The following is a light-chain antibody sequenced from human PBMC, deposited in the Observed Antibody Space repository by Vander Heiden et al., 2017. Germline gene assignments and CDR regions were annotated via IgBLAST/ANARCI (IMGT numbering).Light chain of an antibody. CDR1: SPHIGAGYD. CDR2: DNN. Sequence: QSVLTPPPSVSGAPGQRVTIPCTGSSPHIGAGYDVHWYQQLPVTAPKLLIYDNNNRPSGVPDRFSGSKSGTSASLAITGLQAEDEADYYCQSYDSSLRYVFGTGTKVTVL. J-gene: IGLJ1*01. CDR3: QSYDSSLRYV. V-gene: IGLV1-40*01.